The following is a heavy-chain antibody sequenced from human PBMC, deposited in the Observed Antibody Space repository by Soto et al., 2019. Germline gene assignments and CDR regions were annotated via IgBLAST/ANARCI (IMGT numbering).Heavy chain of an antibody. J-gene: IGHJ6*02. CDR3: ARGQGYSSSWYVRYYYYGMDV. CDR1: GYTFTSYD. V-gene: IGHV1-8*01. CDR2: MNPNSGNT. Sequence: ASVKVSCKASGYTFTSYDINWVRQATGQGLEWMGWMNPNSGNTGYAQKFQGRVTMTRNTSISTAYMKLSSLRSEDTAVYYCARGQGYSSSWYVRYYYYGMDVWGQGTTVTVSS. D-gene: IGHD6-13*01.